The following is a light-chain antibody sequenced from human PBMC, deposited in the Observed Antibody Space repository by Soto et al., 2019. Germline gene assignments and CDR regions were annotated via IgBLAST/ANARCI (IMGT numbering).Light chain of an antibody. CDR3: QQYDASPIT. CDR1: QTVSKNY. V-gene: IGKV3-20*01. Sequence: EIVLTQSPGTLSLSPGEGITLSCRAGQTVSKNYLAWYQQKPGQAPRLLIYAASTRATGIPDSFSGSGSGTDFTLTISRLEPEDLAVFYYQQYDASPITVGQATRLE. CDR2: AAS. J-gene: IGKJ5*01.